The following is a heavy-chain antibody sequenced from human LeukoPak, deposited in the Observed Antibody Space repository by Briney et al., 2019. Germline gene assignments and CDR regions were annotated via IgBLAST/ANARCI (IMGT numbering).Heavy chain of an antibody. D-gene: IGHD6-19*01. J-gene: IGHJ5*02. Sequence: ASVKVSCKASGYTFTSYAMHWVRQAPGQGLEWMGWINTNTGNPTYAQGFTGRFVFSLDTSVSTAYLQISSLKAEDTAVYYCARVPGGSGPSSGFDPWGQGTLVTVSS. CDR2: INTNTGNP. CDR3: ARVPGGSGPSSGFDP. V-gene: IGHV7-4-1*02. CDR1: GYTFTSYA.